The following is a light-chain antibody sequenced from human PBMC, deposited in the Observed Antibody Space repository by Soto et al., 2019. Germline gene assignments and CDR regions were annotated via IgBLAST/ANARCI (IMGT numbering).Light chain of an antibody. Sequence: QSVLTQPPSVSAAPGQKVTISCSGSSSHIGNNYVSWYQQLPGTAPKLLIYDNNKRPSGIPDRFSGSKSGTSATLGITGLQTGDEADYYCGTWDSSGVFRGGTKVTVL. CDR3: GTWDSSGV. V-gene: IGLV1-51*01. J-gene: IGLJ2*01. CDR1: SSHIGNNY. CDR2: DNN.